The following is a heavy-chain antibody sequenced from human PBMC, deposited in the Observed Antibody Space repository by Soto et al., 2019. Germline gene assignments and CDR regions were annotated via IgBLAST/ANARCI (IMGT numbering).Heavy chain of an antibody. D-gene: IGHD3-22*01. V-gene: IGHV4-30-4*01. CDR3: ARAASITMIVVVNNYYFDY. Sequence: SETLSLTCTVSGGSISSGDYYWSWIRQPPGKGLEWIGYIYYSGSTYYNPSLKSRVTISVDTSKNQFSLKLSSVTAADTAVYYCARAASITMIVVVNNYYFDYWGQGTMVTVYS. CDR1: GGSISSGDYY. J-gene: IGHJ4*02. CDR2: IYYSGST.